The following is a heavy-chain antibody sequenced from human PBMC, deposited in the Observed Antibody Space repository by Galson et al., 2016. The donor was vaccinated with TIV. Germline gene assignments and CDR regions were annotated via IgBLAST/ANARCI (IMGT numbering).Heavy chain of an antibody. D-gene: IGHD2-15*01. J-gene: IGHJ6*02. V-gene: IGHV3-48*01. CDR3: ARVDPLLDCSGGTCQYYYYGMDI. CDR2: ISRTSDTI. CDR1: GFTFDTYS. Sequence: SLRLSCAASGFTFDTYSMNWVRQAPGKGLQWVSYISRTSDTIYYADSVKGRFTISRDNAKSSLYLQMNSLRAEDTAMYYCARVDPLLDCSGGTCQYYYYGMDIWGQGTTVTVS.